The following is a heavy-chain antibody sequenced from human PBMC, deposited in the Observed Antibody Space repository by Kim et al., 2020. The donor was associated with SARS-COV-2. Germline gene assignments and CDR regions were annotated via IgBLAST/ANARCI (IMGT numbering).Heavy chain of an antibody. Sequence: ASVKVSCTASGYTFNSYHVNWLRQAPGQGLEWMGWISPFTGKTTYAQKVQGRLTITTDTATGTAFMELRSLRSDDSAVYYCTRGVTFGGVIADDNWYALWGQGTLVTVSS. J-gene: IGHJ5*02. CDR1: GYTFNSYH. CDR2: ISPFTGKT. V-gene: IGHV1-18*01. CDR3: TRGVTFGGVIADDNWYAL. D-gene: IGHD3-16*02.